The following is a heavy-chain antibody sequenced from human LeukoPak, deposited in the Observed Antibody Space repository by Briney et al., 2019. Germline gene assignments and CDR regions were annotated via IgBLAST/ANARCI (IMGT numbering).Heavy chain of an antibody. D-gene: IGHD3-22*01. CDR1: GFTFSSYA. CDR2: ISYDGSNK. CDR3: ARESYYYDSSGYLDY. Sequence: HAGGSLGLSCAASGFTFSSYAMHWVRQAPGKGLEWVAVISYDGSNKYYADSVKGRFTISRDNSKNTLYLQMNSLRAEDTAVYYCARESYYYDSSGYLDYWGQGTLVTVSS. V-gene: IGHV3-30-3*01. J-gene: IGHJ4*02.